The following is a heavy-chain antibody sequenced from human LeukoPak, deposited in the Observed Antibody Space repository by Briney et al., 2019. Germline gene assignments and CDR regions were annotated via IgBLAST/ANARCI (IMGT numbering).Heavy chain of an antibody. J-gene: IGHJ5*02. Sequence: GGSLRLSCAASGFTFSSYEMNWVRQAPGKGLEWVSYISSSGSTIYYADSVKGRFTISRDNAKSSLYLQMNSLRAEDTAVYYCARARAFVWGSYRYIPYYFDPWGQGTLVTVSS. CDR3: ARARAFVWGSYRYIPYYFDP. CDR1: GFTFSSYE. CDR2: ISSSGSTI. V-gene: IGHV3-48*03. D-gene: IGHD3-16*02.